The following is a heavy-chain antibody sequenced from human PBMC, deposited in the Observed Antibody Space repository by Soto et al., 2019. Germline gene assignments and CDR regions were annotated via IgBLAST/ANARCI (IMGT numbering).Heavy chain of an antibody. CDR1: GGSVSSGSYY. V-gene: IGHV4-61*01. J-gene: IGHJ4*02. D-gene: IGHD3-3*01. CDR2: IYYSGST. CDR3: ARGLPHYYDFWSGYAD. Sequence: PSETLSLTCTVSGGSVSSGSYYWSWIRQPPGKGLEWIGYIYYSGSTNYNPSLKSRVTISVDTSKNQFSLRAEDTAVYYCARGLPHYYDFWSGYADWGQGTLVTVSS.